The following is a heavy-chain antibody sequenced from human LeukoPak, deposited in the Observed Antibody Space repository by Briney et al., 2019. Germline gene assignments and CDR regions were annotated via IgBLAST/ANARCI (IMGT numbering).Heavy chain of an antibody. V-gene: IGHV4-61*02. CDR2: IYTSGST. CDR3: SRSDPRWLQPAYFDL. J-gene: IGHJ2*01. Sequence: PSETLSLTCTVSGGSISSGSYYWSWIRQPAGKGLEWIGRIYTSGSTNYNPSLKSRVTISVDTSKNQFSLKLSSVTAADTAVYYCSRSDPRWLQPAYFDLWGRGTLVTVSS. CDR1: GGSISSGSYY. D-gene: IGHD5-24*01.